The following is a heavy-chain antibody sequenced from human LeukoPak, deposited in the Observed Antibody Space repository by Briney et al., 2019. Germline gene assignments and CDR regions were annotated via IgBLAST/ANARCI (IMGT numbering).Heavy chain of an antibody. V-gene: IGHV4-39*01. Sequence: SETLSLTCTVSGGSISTSTYYWGWIRQPPGKGLEWIGSISYSGSTYNNPSLKSRVTISVDTSKNQFSLKLSSVTAPDTAVYYCARRVYSGSYNWYFDLWGRGTLVTVPS. CDR3: ARRVYSGSYNWYFDL. J-gene: IGHJ2*01. CDR2: ISYSGST. D-gene: IGHD1-26*01. CDR1: GGSISTSTYY.